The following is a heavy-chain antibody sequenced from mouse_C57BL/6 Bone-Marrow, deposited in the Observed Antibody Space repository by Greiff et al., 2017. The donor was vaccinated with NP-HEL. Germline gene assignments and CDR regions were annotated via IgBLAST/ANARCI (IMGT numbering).Heavy chain of an antibody. CDR1: GYTFTDYE. Sequence: VKLQESGAELVRPGASVTLSCKASGYTFTDYEMHWVKQTPVHGLEWIGAIDPETGGTAYNQKFKGKAILTADKSFSTAYIELRSLTSEDSAVYYCTRYGTAQAPYAMDYWGQGTSVTVSS. J-gene: IGHJ4*01. CDR3: TRYGTAQAPYAMDY. V-gene: IGHV1-15*01. CDR2: IDPETGGT. D-gene: IGHD3-2*02.